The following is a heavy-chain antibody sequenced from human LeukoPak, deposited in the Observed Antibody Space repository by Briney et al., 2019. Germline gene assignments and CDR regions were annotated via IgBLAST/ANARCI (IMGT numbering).Heavy chain of an antibody. J-gene: IGHJ4*02. V-gene: IGHV1-18*01. CDR1: GYTFTSYG. D-gene: IGHD3-10*01. CDR3: ARSTYYYGSGSYCYDY. Sequence: GASVKVSCKASGYTFTSYGISWVRRAPGQGLEWMGWISAYNGNTNYAQKLQGRVTMTTDTSTSTAYMELRSLRSDDTAVYYCARSTYYYGSGSYCYDYWGQGTLVTVSS. CDR2: ISAYNGNT.